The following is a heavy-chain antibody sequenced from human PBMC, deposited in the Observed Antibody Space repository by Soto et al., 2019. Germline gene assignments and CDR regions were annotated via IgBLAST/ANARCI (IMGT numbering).Heavy chain of an antibody. D-gene: IGHD3-10*01. CDR2: SSGFDT. CDR3: EKDRETSWFPDY. V-gene: IGHV3-23*01. Sequence: EVQLLESGGGLVQPGGSLRLSCAASGFTFSSYAMSWVRQAPGKGLEWVSTSSGFDTYYADSVKGRFTISRDISKSTLYLQMDGLRAEDTAVYYCEKDRETSWFPDYWGQGTLVTVSS. J-gene: IGHJ4*02. CDR1: GFTFSSYA.